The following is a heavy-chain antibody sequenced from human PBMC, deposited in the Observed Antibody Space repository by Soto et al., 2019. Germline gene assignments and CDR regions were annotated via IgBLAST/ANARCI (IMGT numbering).Heavy chain of an antibody. J-gene: IGHJ6*02. CDR2: ISAHNGNT. CDR1: GYTFTNYG. Sequence: ASVKVSCKTSGYTFTNYGISWVRQAPGQGLEWMAWISAHNGNTNYSENFQGRVTLTTDTSTSTAYMELRSLRSDDTAVYYCARADFWSGYYNPMDVWGQGTTVTVSS. D-gene: IGHD3-3*01. V-gene: IGHV1-18*01. CDR3: ARADFWSGYYNPMDV.